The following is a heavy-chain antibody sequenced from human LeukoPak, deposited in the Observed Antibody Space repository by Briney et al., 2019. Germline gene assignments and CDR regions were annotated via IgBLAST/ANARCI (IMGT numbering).Heavy chain of an antibody. CDR2: FDPEDGET. J-gene: IGHJ5*02. CDR1: GYTLTELS. Sequence: GASVKVSCKVSGYTLTELSMHWVRQAPGKGLEWMGGFDPEDGETIYAQKFQGRVTMTEDTSTDTAYMELSSLRSEDTAVYYCARALHRGVIMTKFDPWGQGALVTVSS. CDR3: ARALHRGVIMTKFDP. D-gene: IGHD3-10*01. V-gene: IGHV1-24*01.